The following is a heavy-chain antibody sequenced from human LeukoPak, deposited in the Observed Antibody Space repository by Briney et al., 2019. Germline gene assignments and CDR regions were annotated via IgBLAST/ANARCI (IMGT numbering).Heavy chain of an antibody. CDR1: GGSISSSSYY. CDR3: AREDDSSGYTFDY. J-gene: IGHJ4*02. D-gene: IGHD3-22*01. CDR2: IYYSGST. Sequence: SETLSLTCTVSGGSISSSSYYWGWIRQPPGKGLEWIGSIYYSGSTYYNPSLKSRVTMSVDTSKNQFSLKLSSVTAADTAVYYCAREDDSSGYTFDYWGQGTLVTVSS. V-gene: IGHV4-39*07.